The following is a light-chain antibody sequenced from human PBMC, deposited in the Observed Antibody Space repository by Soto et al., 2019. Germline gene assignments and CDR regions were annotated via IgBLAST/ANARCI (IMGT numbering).Light chain of an antibody. CDR3: SSFAGSTNFPYV. CDR2: EIN. CDR1: SSDVGAYDY. V-gene: IGLV2-8*01. J-gene: IGLJ1*01. Sequence: QSSLTQPPSAAGSPGQSVAISCTGASSDVGAYDYVSWYQQHPGKAPKLMIYEINKRPSGVPDRFSGSKSCNTASLPVSALQAEDEADYYCSSFAGSTNFPYVFGHGTTVTV.